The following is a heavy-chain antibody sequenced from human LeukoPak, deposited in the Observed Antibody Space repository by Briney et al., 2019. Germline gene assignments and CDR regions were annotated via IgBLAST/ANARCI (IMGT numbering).Heavy chain of an antibody. J-gene: IGHJ4*02. CDR3: ACLSGSLLRNDY. Sequence: PGGSLRLSCAASGFTFSNYWIHWVRQAPGKGLVWVSRIDNAGSITTYADSVKGRFTISRDNAENTLYLQMNSLRAEDTAVYYCACLSGSLLRNDYWGQGTLVTVSS. D-gene: IGHD2-15*01. CDR2: IDNAGSIT. CDR1: GFTFSNYW. V-gene: IGHV3-74*03.